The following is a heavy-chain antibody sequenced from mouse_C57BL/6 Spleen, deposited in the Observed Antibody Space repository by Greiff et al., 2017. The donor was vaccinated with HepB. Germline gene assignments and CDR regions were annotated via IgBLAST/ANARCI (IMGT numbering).Heavy chain of an antibody. Sequence: QVQLQQPGAELVKPGASVKLSCKASGYTFTSYWMHWVKQRPGQGLEWIGMIHPNSGSTKYNEKFKSKATLTVDKSSSTAYMQLSSLTSEDSAVYYCARSLITTVVANPWFAYWGQGTLVTVSA. CDR2: IHPNSGST. D-gene: IGHD1-1*01. J-gene: IGHJ3*01. V-gene: IGHV1-64*01. CDR1: GYTFTSYW. CDR3: ARSLITTVVANPWFAY.